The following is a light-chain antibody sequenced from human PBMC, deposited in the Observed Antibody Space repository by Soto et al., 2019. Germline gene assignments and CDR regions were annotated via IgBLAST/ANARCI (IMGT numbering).Light chain of an antibody. CDR3: QQYKNWPSIT. CDR1: QSVRSN. CDR2: GAS. J-gene: IGKJ5*01. Sequence: EIVMTQSPATLSVSPGERATLSCRASQSVRSNLAWYQQKPGQAPRLLIYGASTRATGIPARFSGSGSGTDFTLAISSLQSEDFAVYYCQQYKNWPSITFGQGTRLENK. V-gene: IGKV3-15*01.